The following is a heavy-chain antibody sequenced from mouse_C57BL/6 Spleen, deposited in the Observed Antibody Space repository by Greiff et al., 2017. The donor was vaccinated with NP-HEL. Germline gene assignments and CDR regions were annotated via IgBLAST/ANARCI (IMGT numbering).Heavy chain of an antibody. V-gene: IGHV1-39*01. CDR3: AEGDAWLAY. Sequence: VQLKESGPELVKPGASVKITCKASGYSFTDYNMNWVKQSNGKGLEWIGVINPNYGTTSYNQKFKGKATLTVDQSSSTAYMQLNSLTSEDSAVYYCAEGDAWLAYWGQGTLVTVSA. J-gene: IGHJ3*01. CDR2: INPNYGTT. CDR1: GYSFTDYN.